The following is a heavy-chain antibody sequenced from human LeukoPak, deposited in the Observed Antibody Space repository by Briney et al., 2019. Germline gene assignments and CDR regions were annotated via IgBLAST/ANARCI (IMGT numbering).Heavy chain of an antibody. D-gene: IGHD2-2*01. V-gene: IGHV3-23*01. CDR3: AKDRSAVPAASNY. CDR1: GFTLTNYA. Sequence: GGSLRLSCAASGFTLTNYAMTWVRQAPGKGLEWVSGISGSGDNTYYADSVKGRFTISSDNFKNMVFLQMNSLRAEDTAVYYCAKDRSAVPAASNYWGQGTLVTVSS. CDR2: ISGSGDNT. J-gene: IGHJ4*02.